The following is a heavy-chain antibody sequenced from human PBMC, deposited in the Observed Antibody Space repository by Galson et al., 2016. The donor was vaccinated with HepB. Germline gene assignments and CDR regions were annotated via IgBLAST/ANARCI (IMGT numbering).Heavy chain of an antibody. CDR2: INPNSGAT. J-gene: IGHJ4*02. Sequence: SVKVSCKASGYTFTGYYMHWVRQAPGQGLEWMGWINPNSGATNYAQKFQGRVTMTRDTSISTAYMEVNRLRSDDTAVYYCALKGVYCSGGSCQENDYWGQGTLVTVSS. CDR3: ALKGVYCSGGSCQENDY. V-gene: IGHV1-2*02. CDR1: GYTFTGYY. D-gene: IGHD2-15*01.